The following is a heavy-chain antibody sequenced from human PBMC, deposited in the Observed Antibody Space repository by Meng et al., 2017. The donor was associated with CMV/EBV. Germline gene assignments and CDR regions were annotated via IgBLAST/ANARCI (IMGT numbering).Heavy chain of an antibody. J-gene: IGHJ4*02. CDR2: IIPIFGTA. D-gene: IGHD2-2*01. V-gene: IGHV1-69*05. CDR3: ARWGYCSSTSCTRGYFDY. CDR1: GGTFSSYA. Sequence: SVKVSCKASGGTFSSYAISWVRQAPGQGLEWMGGIIPIFGTANYAQKFQGRVTITTDESTSTAYMELSSLRSEDTAVYYCARWGYCSSTSCTRGYFDYWAREPWSPSPQ.